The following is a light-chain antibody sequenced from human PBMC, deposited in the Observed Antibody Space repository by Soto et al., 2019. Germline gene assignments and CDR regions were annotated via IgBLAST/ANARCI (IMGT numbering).Light chain of an antibody. CDR1: SSNIGAGYD. V-gene: IGLV1-40*01. CDR3: QSYDSSLSGWL. J-gene: IGLJ2*01. Sequence: QSVLTQPPSVSGAPGQRVTISCTGSSSNIGAGYDVHWYQQLPGTAPKLLVHGNTDRPSGVPDRFSGSKSGTSASLAITWLRAEGEADYYCQSYDSSLSGWLFGGGTKLTVL. CDR2: GNT.